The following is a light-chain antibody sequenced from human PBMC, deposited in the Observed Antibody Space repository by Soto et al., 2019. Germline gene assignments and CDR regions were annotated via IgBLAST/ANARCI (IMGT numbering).Light chain of an antibody. CDR2: NVD. Sequence: QSALTQPRSVSGSPGQSVAISCTGTSSDVGGYRYVSWYQHLPGKAPKLIIYNVDQRPSGVPDRFSGSKSGNSASLTISGLQPDDDADYYYCSYAGTYSSVVFGGGTKLTVL. V-gene: IGLV2-11*01. CDR3: CSYAGTYSSVV. CDR1: SSDVGGYRY. J-gene: IGLJ2*01.